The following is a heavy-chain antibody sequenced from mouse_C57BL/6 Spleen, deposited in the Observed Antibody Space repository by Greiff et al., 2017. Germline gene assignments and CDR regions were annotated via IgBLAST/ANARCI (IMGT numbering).Heavy chain of an antibody. J-gene: IGHJ4*01. CDR1: GYTFTDYN. Sequence: VQLQQSGPELVKPGASVKMSCKASGYTFTDYNMHWVKQSHGKSLEWIGYINPNNGGTSYNQKFKGKATLIVNKSSSTAYMELRSLTSEDSAVYYCASSYYYGSSLYAMDYWGQGTSVTVSS. CDR2: INPNNGGT. CDR3: ASSYYYGSSLYAMDY. D-gene: IGHD1-1*01. V-gene: IGHV1-22*01.